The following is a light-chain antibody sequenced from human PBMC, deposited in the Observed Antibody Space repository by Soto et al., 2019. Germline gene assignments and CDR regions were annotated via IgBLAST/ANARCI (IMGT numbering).Light chain of an antibody. V-gene: IGKV3-11*01. Sequence: EFVLTQSPATLSLSPGERATLSCRASQSVGTYLVWYQHKPGQAPRLLIYDASKRATGIPARFSGSGSGPDFTLTISRLEPEDFAVYFCQQRNDWPITFGQGTRLDMK. CDR3: QQRNDWPIT. J-gene: IGKJ5*01. CDR1: QSVGTY. CDR2: DAS.